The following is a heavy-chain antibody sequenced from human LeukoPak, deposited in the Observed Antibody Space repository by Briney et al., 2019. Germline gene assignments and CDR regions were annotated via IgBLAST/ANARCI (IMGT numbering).Heavy chain of an antibody. CDR2: IASSGLNT. Sequence: GGSLRLSCAASGFMFRDAAMTWVRQAPGKGLEWVSLIASSGLNTYYADSVRGRFTVSRDNSKNTLSLQMNSLRVEDTAIYYCARDIELSTWGLGTLVTVSS. J-gene: IGHJ3*01. CDR1: GFMFRDAA. D-gene: IGHD5-12*01. CDR3: ARDIELST. V-gene: IGHV3-23*01.